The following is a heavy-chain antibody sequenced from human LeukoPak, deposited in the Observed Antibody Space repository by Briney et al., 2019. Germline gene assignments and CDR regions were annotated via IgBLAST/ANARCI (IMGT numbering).Heavy chain of an antibody. CDR3: ARDHKGPSWGSSPNWYFDL. Sequence: SSETLSLTCSVSGGSVSSYYWSWIRQSPGKGLEWIVYIHNSGRTNYNPSLTSRVTGFVDTSKNQVSLRLSSVTAADTAVYYCARDHKGPSWGSSPNWYFDLWGRGTLVTVSS. D-gene: IGHD7-27*01. CDR1: GGSVSSYY. V-gene: IGHV4-4*08. CDR2: IHNSGRT. J-gene: IGHJ2*01.